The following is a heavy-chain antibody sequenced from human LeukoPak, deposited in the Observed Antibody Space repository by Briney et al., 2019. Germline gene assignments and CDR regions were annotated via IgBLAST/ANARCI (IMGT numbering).Heavy chain of an antibody. Sequence: GSLRLSCAASGFTFSSYAMSWVRQSPGKGLEWIGKIYHSGSTNYNPSLKSRVTFSLDKSKNQFSLKLTSVTAADTAVYYCAREKPHSSTWHTPFDYWGQGMLVTVSS. CDR1: GFTFSSYAM. J-gene: IGHJ4*02. CDR3: AREKPHSSTWHTPFDY. CDR2: IYHSGST. D-gene: IGHD6-13*01. V-gene: IGHV4-4*02.